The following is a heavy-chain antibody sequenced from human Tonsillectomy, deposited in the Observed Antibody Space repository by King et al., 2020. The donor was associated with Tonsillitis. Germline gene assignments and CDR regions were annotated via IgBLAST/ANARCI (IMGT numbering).Heavy chain of an antibody. Sequence: VQLVESGGGLVQPGGSLRLSCAASGFTFTNYAINWVRQAPGKGLEWVSGISASGGSTYYADAVKGRFSISRDNFKNTLYLQMISLRAEDTATYYCAKGLTGEYYESSGYYYYYYYGMDVWGQGTTVTVSS. J-gene: IGHJ6*02. CDR3: AKGLTGEYYESSGYYYYYYYGMDV. V-gene: IGHV3-23*04. CDR1: GFTFTNYA. CDR2: ISASGGST. D-gene: IGHD3-22*01.